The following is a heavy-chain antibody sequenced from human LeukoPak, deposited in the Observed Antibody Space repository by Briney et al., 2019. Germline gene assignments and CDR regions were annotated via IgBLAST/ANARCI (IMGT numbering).Heavy chain of an antibody. J-gene: IGHJ4*01. CDR1: GFTFTDFW. V-gene: IGHV3-7*01. D-gene: IGHD6-13*01. CDR3: ARDGTAPGLYFDL. CDR2: IRQDGSEK. Sequence: GGSLRLSCEVSGFTFTDFWMNLVRQAPGKGPEWVASIRQDGSEKTYVDSVKGRFTISRDNTKNSLSLQLNGLRAEDTAVYYCARDGTAPGLYFDLWGQGTLVTVSS.